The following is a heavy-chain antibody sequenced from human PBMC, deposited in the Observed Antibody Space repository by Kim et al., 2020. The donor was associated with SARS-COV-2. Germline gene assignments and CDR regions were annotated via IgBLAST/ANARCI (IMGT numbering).Heavy chain of an antibody. J-gene: IGHJ4*02. D-gene: IGHD1-26*01. V-gene: IGHV3-15*01. CDR2: DGGAT. CDR3: TATRAY. Sequence: DGGATDHAAPVKGRFIISRDDSKNTLYLEMNSLKTEDTAIYYCTATRAYWGQGTLVTVAS.